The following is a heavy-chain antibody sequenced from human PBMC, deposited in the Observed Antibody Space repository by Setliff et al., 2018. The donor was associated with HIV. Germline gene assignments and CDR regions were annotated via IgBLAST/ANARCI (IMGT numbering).Heavy chain of an antibody. CDR2: IFYTGFA. J-gene: IGHJ5*02. V-gene: IGHV4-59*12. CDR1: GDSIRGYY. Sequence: PSETLSLTCTVSGDSIRGYYWSWIRQPPGKGLEWMGYIFYTGFAAYNPSLKSRLTISVDTSKSQFFLTLTSVTAADTAVYYCAREGGTGRSSWYGAYWYDPWGQGTLVTVS. D-gene: IGHD6-13*01. CDR3: AREGGTGRSSWYGAYWYDP.